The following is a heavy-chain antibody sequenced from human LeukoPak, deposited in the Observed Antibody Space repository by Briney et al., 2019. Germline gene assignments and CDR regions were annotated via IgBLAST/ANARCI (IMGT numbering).Heavy chain of an antibody. Sequence: ESGPGLVKPSETLSLTCTVSGGSISSSSYYWGWIRQPPGKGLEWIGSIYYSGSTYYNPSLKGRVTISVDTSKNQFSLKLSSVTAADTAVYYCARLERVAADFDYWGQGTLVTVSS. V-gene: IGHV4-39*01. J-gene: IGHJ4*02. D-gene: IGHD2-15*01. CDR3: ARLERVAADFDY. CDR1: GGSISSSSYY. CDR2: IYYSGST.